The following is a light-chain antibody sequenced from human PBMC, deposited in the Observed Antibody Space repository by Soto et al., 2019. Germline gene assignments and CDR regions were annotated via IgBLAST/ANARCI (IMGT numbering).Light chain of an antibody. CDR3: QQYNNYPMYT. Sequence: DIQMTQSPSTLSASVGDRVTITCRASQSISTWLAWYQQKPGKAPKVLIYDASILQSGVPSRFSGSGSGTEFTLTISSLQPDDFATYYCQQYNNYPMYTFGQGTKVDIK. CDR2: DAS. CDR1: QSISTW. J-gene: IGKJ2*01. V-gene: IGKV1-5*01.